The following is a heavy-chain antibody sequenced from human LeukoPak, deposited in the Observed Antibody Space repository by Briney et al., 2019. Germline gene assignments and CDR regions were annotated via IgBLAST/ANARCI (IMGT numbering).Heavy chain of an antibody. V-gene: IGHV3-9*01. CDR2: ISWNSGSI. D-gene: IGHD3-9*01. Sequence: PGRSLRLSCAASGFTFDDYAMHWVRQAPGKGLEWVSGISWNSGSIGYADSVKGRFTISRDNAKNSLYLQMNRLRGEDTAMYYCAAGYFDWHYWGQGILVTVSS. CDR1: GFTFDDYA. J-gene: IGHJ4*02. CDR3: AAGYFDWHY.